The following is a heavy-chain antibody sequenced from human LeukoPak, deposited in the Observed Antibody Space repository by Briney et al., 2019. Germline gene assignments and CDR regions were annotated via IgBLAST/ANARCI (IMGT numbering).Heavy chain of an antibody. V-gene: IGHV2-5*02. J-gene: IGHJ4*02. CDR2: IYWDDDK. D-gene: IGHD6-19*01. CDR3: AHWREDSSGWYASDY. CDR1: GSSLSTSGMG. Sequence: SGPTLVKPTQTLTLTCTFSGSSLSTSGMGVGWIRQPPGKAPEWLALIYWDDDKLYSPSLKSRLTITKDTSKNQVVLTMTNMDPVDTATYYCAHWREDSSGWYASDYWGQGTLVTVSS.